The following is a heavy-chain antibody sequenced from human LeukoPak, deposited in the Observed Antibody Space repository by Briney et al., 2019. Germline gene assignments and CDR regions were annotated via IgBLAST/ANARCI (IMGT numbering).Heavy chain of an antibody. Sequence: SQTLSLTCTVSGGSISSGDYYWRWLRQPPGKGLEWVGYIYYSGSTYYNPSLKSRVTISVDTSNNQFSLKLSSVTAADTAVYYCARARLRYFDWLSFGRAFDIWGQGTMVTVSS. CDR3: ARARLRYFDWLSFGRAFDI. CDR2: IYYSGST. CDR1: GGSISSGDYY. V-gene: IGHV4-30-4*08. D-gene: IGHD3-9*01. J-gene: IGHJ3*02.